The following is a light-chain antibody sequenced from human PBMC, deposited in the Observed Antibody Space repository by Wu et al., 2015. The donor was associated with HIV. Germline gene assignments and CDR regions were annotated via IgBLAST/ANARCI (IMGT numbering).Light chain of an antibody. CDR2: GAS. Sequence: IVMTQSPATLSVSPGERATLSCRASQSVSSNLAWYQQKPGQAPRLLIYGASTRATGIPARFSGSGSGTKFTLTISSMQSEDIAVYYCQHYNNWPPRYTFGQGTKAG. CDR1: QSVSSN. CDR3: QHYNNWPPRYT. J-gene: IGKJ2*01. V-gene: IGKV3-15*01.